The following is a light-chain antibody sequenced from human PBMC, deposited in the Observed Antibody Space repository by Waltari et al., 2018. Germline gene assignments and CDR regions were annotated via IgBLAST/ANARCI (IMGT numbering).Light chain of an antibody. CDR2: AVS. CDR1: SRDVGNYKR. V-gene: IGLV2-23*02. J-gene: IGLJ2*01. CDR3: SSYAGSSKGV. Sequence: QSALTQPASVSGSPGQSITISCPGTSRDVGNYKRVSWYQQHPGKAPKLMIYAVSQRPSGVADRLSGSKSGDMASLTSSGLQPEDEAEYFCSSYAGSSKGVFGGGTKVTVL.